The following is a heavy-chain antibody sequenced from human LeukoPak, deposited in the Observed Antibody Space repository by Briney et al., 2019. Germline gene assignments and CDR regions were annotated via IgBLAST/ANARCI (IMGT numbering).Heavy chain of an antibody. D-gene: IGHD6-19*01. CDR1: GGSFSGYY. CDR2: INHSGST. CDR3: VAGEDLDY. J-gene: IGHJ4*02. V-gene: IGHV4-34*01. Sequence: SETLSLTCAVYGGSFSGYYWSWIRQPPGKGLEWIGEINHSGSTNYNPSLKSRVTISVDTSKNQFSLKLSSVTAEDTAVYFPVAGEDLDYWGQGTLVTVSS.